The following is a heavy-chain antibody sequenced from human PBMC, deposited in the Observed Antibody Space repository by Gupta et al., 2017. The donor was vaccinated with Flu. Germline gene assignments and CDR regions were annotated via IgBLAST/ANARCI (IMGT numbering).Heavy chain of an antibody. CDR2: IYYSGST. Sequence: QVQLQEPGPGLLKPSETLSLTCTVPGGSINNYSWSWIRQPPGKGLECIGNIYYSGSTDYNPSLNSRVTISVDTSRNQFSLKLNSVTAADTAVYYCARLRRGDGFSSKLFDSWGQGTLVTVSS. D-gene: IGHD5-24*01. V-gene: IGHV4-59*01. CDR1: GGSINNYS. J-gene: IGHJ4*02. CDR3: ARLRRGDGFSSKLFDS.